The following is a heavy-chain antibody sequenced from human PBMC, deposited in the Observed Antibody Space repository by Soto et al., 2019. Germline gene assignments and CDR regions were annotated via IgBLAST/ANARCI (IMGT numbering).Heavy chain of an antibody. D-gene: IGHD1-7*01. Sequence: PSQTLCLTWTVFGDTGCSSSGNWILQTPGKGLEWIGYIYFNGNSKYNPSLNSRVTISIDRSQNQFSLRLTSLTAADTAVYYCARRSETTASWPRSSNWLGPWGQGTLVTVS. V-gene: IGHV4-59*08. CDR3: ARRSETTASWPRSSNWLGP. CDR1: GDTGCSSS. CDR2: IYFNGNS. J-gene: IGHJ5*02.